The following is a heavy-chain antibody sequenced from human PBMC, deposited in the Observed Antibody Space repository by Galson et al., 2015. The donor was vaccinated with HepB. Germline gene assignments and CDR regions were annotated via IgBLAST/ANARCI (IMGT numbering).Heavy chain of an antibody. J-gene: IGHJ3*02. CDR3: TRKLWFAENAFDI. CDR2: IRSNPYGGAT. D-gene: IGHD3-10*01. CDR1: GFNFGDFA. Sequence: SLRLSCAASGFNFGDFAINWVRQAPGKGLEWVGFIRSNPYGGATEYDASVKGRFSISRDDSRSIAYLQMNSLKTEDTAVYYCTRKLWFAENAFDIWGQGTMGTVSS. V-gene: IGHV3-49*04.